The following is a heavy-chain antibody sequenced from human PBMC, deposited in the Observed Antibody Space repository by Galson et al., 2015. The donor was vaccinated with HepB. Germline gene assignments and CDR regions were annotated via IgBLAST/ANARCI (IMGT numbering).Heavy chain of an antibody. CDR2: MNPNSGGT. V-gene: IGHV1-2*02. CDR3: ARGLGSIAARLVYYMDG. Sequence: QSGAEVKKPGESLKISWKASGYTFTAYYLHWVRRAPGQGLEWMGWMNPNSGGTNYAQKFQGGVTMTRDTSINTAYMELNSLRSNDTAVYYCARGLGSIAARLVYYMDGWGKGTTVTVSS. J-gene: IGHJ6*03. CDR1: GYTFTAYY. D-gene: IGHD6-6*01.